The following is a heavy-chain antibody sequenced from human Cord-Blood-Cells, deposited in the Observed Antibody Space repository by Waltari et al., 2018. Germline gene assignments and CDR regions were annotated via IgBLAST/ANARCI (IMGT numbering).Heavy chain of an antibody. V-gene: IGHV3-33*01. CDR2: IWYDGSNK. CDR3: ARDHRSYAFDY. Sequence: QAQLVESGGGVVKHGRSLRLSCAASGFTLSRHGMHWVRQAPGKGLEWVAVIWYDGSNKYYADSLKGRFTISRDNSKNTLYLQMNSLRAEDTAVYYCARDHRSYAFDYWGQGTLVTVSS. J-gene: IGHJ4*02. D-gene: IGHD1-26*01. CDR1: GFTLSRHG.